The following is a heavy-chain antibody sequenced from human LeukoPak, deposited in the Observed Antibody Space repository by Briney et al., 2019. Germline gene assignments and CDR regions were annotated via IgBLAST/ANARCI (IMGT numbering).Heavy chain of an antibody. J-gene: IGHJ4*02. D-gene: IGHD1-1*01. CDR1: GFTFSAYW. CDR3: VSTTRSSPFDN. V-gene: IGHV3-7*01. CDR2: IKQDGSDK. Sequence: GGSLRLSCAASGFTFSAYWMSWVRQAPGKGLEWLANIKQDGSDKQYVDSVKGRFAISRDNAKTSVYLQMNSLRAEDTAVYYCVSTTRSSPFDNWGQGTLVTVSS.